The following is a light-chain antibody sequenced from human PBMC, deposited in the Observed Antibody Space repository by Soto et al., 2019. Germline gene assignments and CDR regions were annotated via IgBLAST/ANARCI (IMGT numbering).Light chain of an antibody. J-gene: IGKJ4*01. CDR2: DAS. CDR3: QQSHNTPNT. CDR1: QSISPH. V-gene: IGKV1-39*01. Sequence: DIQMTQSPSSLSASVGDRVAITCRTSQSISPHLNWYQQKPGRPPKLLIYDASTLQGGVPSRFSGGGSGTDFTLTITSLQPEDFATYYCQQSHNTPNTFGGGTRVEI.